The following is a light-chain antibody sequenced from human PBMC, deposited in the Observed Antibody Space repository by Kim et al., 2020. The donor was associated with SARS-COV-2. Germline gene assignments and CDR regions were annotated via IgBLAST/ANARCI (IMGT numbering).Light chain of an antibody. CDR2: TDN. CDR3: AAWDDSVNGWV. V-gene: IGLV1-44*01. CDR1: TSNIGDNY. J-gene: IGLJ3*02. Sequence: GLRVTISCSGSTSNIGDNYVCWYQQLPGTAPKLLIHTDNQRPSRVPDRFSGSKSGTSASLAITGLQSGDEADYYCAAWDDSVNGWVFGGGTKVTVL.